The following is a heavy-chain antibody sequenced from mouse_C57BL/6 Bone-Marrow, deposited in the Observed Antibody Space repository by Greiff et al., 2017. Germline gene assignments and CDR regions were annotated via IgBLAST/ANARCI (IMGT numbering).Heavy chain of an antibody. D-gene: IGHD2-5*01. V-gene: IGHV5-6*01. CDR2: ISSGGSYT. Sequence: EVHLVESGGDLVKPGGSLKLSCAASGFTFSSYGMSWVRQTPDKRLEWVATISSGGSYTYYPDSVKGRFTISRDNATNTLYLQMSSLKSEDTAMYYCARQVSYSNYDYFDYWGQGTTLTVSS. CDR1: GFTFSSYG. CDR3: ARQVSYSNYDYFDY. J-gene: IGHJ2*01.